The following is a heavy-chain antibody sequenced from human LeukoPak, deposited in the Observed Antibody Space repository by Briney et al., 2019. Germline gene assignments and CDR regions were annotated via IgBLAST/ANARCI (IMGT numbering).Heavy chain of an antibody. CDR3: AREGGIAVAGMVD. Sequence: SETLPLTCTVSGGSISSYYWSWIRQPPGKGLEWIGYIYYSGSTNYNPSLKSRVTISVDTSKNQFSLKLSSVTAADTAVYYCAREGGIAVAGMVDWGQGTLVTVSS. CDR1: GGSISSYY. D-gene: IGHD6-19*01. J-gene: IGHJ4*02. V-gene: IGHV4-59*01. CDR2: IYYSGST.